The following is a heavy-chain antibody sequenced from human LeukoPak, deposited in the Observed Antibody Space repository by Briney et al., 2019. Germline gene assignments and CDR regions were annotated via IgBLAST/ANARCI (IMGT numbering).Heavy chain of an antibody. CDR2: INYSGST. Sequence: SETLSLTCTVSGDSISSHHWSWIRQPPGKGLEWIGYINYSGSTDYNPSLKSRVTISVDMSKNQFSLMMTSVTAADTAVYYCARHRSRLATTVDYWGQGTLVTVSS. CDR1: GDSISSHH. D-gene: IGHD5-24*01. J-gene: IGHJ4*02. CDR3: ARHRSRLATTVDY. V-gene: IGHV4-59*08.